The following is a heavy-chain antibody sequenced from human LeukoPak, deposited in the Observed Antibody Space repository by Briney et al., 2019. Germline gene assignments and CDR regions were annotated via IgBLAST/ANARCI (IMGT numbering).Heavy chain of an antibody. D-gene: IGHD1-26*01. V-gene: IGHV5-51*01. CDR3: ARRYSGSYCFDY. CDR2: IYPDDSDT. J-gene: IGHJ4*02. Sequence: GESLKISCEGSGYSFTSYWIGWVRQMTGKGLEWMGIIYPDDSDTRYSPSFQGQVTISADKSISTAYLQWSSLKTSDTAMYYCARRYSGSYCFDYWGQGTLVTVSS. CDR1: GYSFTSYW.